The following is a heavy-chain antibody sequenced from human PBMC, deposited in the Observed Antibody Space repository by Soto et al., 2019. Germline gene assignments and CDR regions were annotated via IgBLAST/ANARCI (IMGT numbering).Heavy chain of an antibody. V-gene: IGHV4-34*01. CDR1: GGSFSGYY. CDR2: INHGRST. D-gene: IGHD1-20*01. Sequence: QVQLQQWGAGLLKPSETLSLTCAVYGGSFSGYYWRWIRQPPGKGLEWIGEINHGRSTNYNPSLKSRVTISIDTSKNQFSLKLSSVTAAATAVYYCARSNREGITGTTWLYYFDYWGQGTLVTVSS. J-gene: IGHJ4*02. CDR3: ARSNREGITGTTWLYYFDY.